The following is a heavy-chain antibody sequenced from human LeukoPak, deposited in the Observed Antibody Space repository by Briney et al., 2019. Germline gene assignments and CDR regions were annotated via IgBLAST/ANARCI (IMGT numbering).Heavy chain of an antibody. D-gene: IGHD2-15*01. Sequence: PSETLSLTCIVSGGSISGYYWNWIRQPPGEGLEWIGYIYYNGNTNYNPSPRSRVTISVDTSKNQFYLKLNSVTAADTAVYYCARRVAGRFDHWGQGILVTVSS. CDR3: ARRVAGRFDH. CDR1: GGSISGYY. V-gene: IGHV4-59*08. CDR2: IYYNGNT. J-gene: IGHJ4*02.